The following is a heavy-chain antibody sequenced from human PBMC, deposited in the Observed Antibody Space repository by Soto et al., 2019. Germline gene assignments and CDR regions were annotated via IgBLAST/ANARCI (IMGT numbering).Heavy chain of an antibody. CDR1: GGTFSSYA. CDR2: IIPIFGTA. CDR3: VRKTVYGTTGVCYRGRDSGGIDV. Sequence: QVQLVQSGAEVKKPGSSVKVSCKASGGTFSSYAISWVRQAPGQGLEWMGGIIPIFGTANYAQKFQGRVTITADKSTSFADMETSSLRAEETTVYYGVRKTVYGTTGVCYRGRDSGGIDVWGQGTMVTVSS. J-gene: IGHJ6*02. D-gene: IGHD2-8*01. V-gene: IGHV1-69*06.